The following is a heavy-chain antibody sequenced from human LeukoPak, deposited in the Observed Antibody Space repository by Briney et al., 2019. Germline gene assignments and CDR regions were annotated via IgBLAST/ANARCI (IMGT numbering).Heavy chain of an antibody. Sequence: ASVKVSCKASGYTFTSYDLNWVRQATGQRPEWMGWMSPNSGDTGYAQKFQDRVTMTRNTSISTACMELSSLRSDDTAVYYCARGPPNWGYDYWGPGTLVTVSS. CDR2: MSPNSGDT. V-gene: IGHV1-8*01. CDR3: ARGPPNWGYDY. D-gene: IGHD7-27*01. J-gene: IGHJ4*02. CDR1: GYTFTSYD.